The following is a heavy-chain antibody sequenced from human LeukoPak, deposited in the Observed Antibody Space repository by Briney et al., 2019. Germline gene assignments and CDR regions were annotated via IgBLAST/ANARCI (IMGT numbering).Heavy chain of an antibody. CDR3: ARASGIGTLDY. CDR1: GFTFSSYS. V-gene: IGHV3-21*01. Sequence: AGGSLRLSCAASGFTFSSYSMNWVRQAPGKGLEWVSSISSSSSYIYYADSVKGRLTISRDNAKNSLYLQMNSLRAEDTAVYCCARASGIGTLDYWGQGTLVTVSS. D-gene: IGHD3-10*01. CDR2: ISSSSSYI. J-gene: IGHJ4*02.